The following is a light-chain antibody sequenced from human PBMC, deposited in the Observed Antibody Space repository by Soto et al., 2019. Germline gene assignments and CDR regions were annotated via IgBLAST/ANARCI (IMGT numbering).Light chain of an antibody. CDR3: CSYTSGSTRYV. J-gene: IGLJ1*01. CDR2: DVS. Sequence: QSVLTQPASVSGSPGQSITISCTGTSSDVGGYNYVSWYQQHPGKAPKLMIYDVSNRPSGVSNRFSGSKSGNTASLTISGLHAEDEADYYCCSYTSGSTRYVFGTGTKVTVL. CDR1: SSDVGGYNY. V-gene: IGLV2-14*01.